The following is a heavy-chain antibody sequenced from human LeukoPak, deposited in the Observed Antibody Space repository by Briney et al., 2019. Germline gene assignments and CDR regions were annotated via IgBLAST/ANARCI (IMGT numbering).Heavy chain of an antibody. J-gene: IGHJ4*02. CDR1: GCSISSGGYY. Sequence: SQTLSLTCTVSGCSISSGGYYWSWIRQPPGKGLEWIGYIYYSGSTYYNPSLKSRVTISVDTSKNQFSLKLSSVTAADTAVYYCAREVRYYDFWSGYSSPTVDYWGQGTLVTVSS. CDR2: IYYSGST. CDR3: AREVRYYDFWSGYSSPTVDY. V-gene: IGHV4-30-4*01. D-gene: IGHD3-3*01.